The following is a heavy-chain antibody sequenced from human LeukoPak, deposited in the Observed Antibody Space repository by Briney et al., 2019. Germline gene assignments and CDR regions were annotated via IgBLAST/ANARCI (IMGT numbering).Heavy chain of an antibody. J-gene: IGHJ4*02. CDR3: AKVVQYTASTGTGLDY. CDR2: LWYDGSYK. D-gene: IGHD6-13*01. Sequence: GGSLRLSCVASGFTFSNYGMHWVRQAPGKGLGWGAVLWYDGSYKSYAAYVKGRFTISRENPKNTLYLQMNSLRAEDTGIYYCAKVVQYTASTGTGLDYWGQGTLVTVSS. V-gene: IGHV3-33*06. CDR1: GFTFSNYG.